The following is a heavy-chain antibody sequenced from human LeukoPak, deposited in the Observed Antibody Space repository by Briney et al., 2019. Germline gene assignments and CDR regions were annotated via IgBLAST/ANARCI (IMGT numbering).Heavy chain of an antibody. CDR3: ARDLTVEMATIRYYGMDV. J-gene: IGHJ6*02. V-gene: IGHV3-11*01. CDR2: ISSSGSTI. Sequence: GGSLRLSCAASGFTFSDYYMSWIRQAPGKGLGWVSYISSSGSTIYYADSVKGRFTISRDNAKNSLYLQMNSLRAEDTAVYYCARDLTVEMATIRYYGMDVWGQGTTVTVSS. D-gene: IGHD5-24*01. CDR1: GFTFSDYY.